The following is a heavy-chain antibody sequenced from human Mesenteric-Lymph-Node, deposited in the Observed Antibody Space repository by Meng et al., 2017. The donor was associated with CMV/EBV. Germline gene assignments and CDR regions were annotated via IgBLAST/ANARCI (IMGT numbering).Heavy chain of an antibody. CDR3: ARVKWGITGTT. CDR2: ISYDGSNK. J-gene: IGHJ5*02. Sequence: VQLVESGGGVVQPGRSRGLSCAASGFNFSSHAMHWVRQAPGKGLEWVAVISYDGSNKYYADSVKGRFTISRDNSKNTLYLQMNSLRAEDTAVYYCARVKWGITGTTWGQGTLVTVSS. V-gene: IGHV3-30*01. CDR1: GFNFSSHA. D-gene: IGHD1-20*01.